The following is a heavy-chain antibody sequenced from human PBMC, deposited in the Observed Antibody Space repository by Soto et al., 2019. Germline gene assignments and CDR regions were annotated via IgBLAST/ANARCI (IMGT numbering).Heavy chain of an antibody. Sequence: QVQLVQSGAEVKKPGASVKVSCKASGFTFTNYFFHWVRQAPRQGLEWMGIISPYDGNKNYQQSLQGRITMTSDTSTSTVYMELRSLRSEDTAVYFCARGDGRGSTGFYYYYGMEVWGHGTLITVSS. CDR1: GFTFTNYF. V-gene: IGHV1-46*01. D-gene: IGHD1-26*01. CDR2: ISPYDGNK. CDR3: ARGDGRGSTGFYYYYGMEV. J-gene: IGHJ6*02.